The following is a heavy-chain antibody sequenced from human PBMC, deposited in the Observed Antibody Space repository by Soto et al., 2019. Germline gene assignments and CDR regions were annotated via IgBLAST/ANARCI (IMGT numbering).Heavy chain of an antibody. V-gene: IGHV3-74*01. CDR2: IDHDGPT. Sequence: EVQLVESGGGPVQPGGSLRLSCAGSGFTFSNYWMHWVRQAPGKGLEWVSRIDHDGPTDYADSVRGRFTISRDNAENTLYLQMNSLRPEDTAVYYCVRDSHGDYWGQGTLVTVPS. CDR3: VRDSHGDY. J-gene: IGHJ4*02. CDR1: GFTFSNYW.